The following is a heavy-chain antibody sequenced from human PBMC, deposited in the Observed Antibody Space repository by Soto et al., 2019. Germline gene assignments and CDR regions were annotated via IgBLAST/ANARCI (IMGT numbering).Heavy chain of an antibody. V-gene: IGHV3-48*02. CDR2: ISTTSITI. CDR3: ARGSFGSGFDY. J-gene: IGHJ4*02. Sequence: EVQLVESGGGLVQPGGSLRLSCAASGFTFSSYSMTWVRQATGKGLEWVSYISTTSITIYYVDSVKGRFTVSRDNAKNSLDLQMNGLRDEDTAVYYCARGSFGSGFDYWGQGTLLPVSS. D-gene: IGHD3-10*01. CDR1: GFTFSSYS.